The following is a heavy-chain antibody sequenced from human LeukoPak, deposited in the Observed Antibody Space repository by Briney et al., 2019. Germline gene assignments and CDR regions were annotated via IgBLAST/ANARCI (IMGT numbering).Heavy chain of an antibody. CDR3: ARDLGYSSGGSCFFDN. J-gene: IGHJ4*02. Sequence: ASVKVSCKASGYIFTAYYMHWVRQAPGQGLEWMGWINPNSGGTSSAEKFQGRFTMTRDTSISAAYMELSRLTSDDTAVYYCARDLGYSSGGSCFFDNWGQGSLVTVSS. D-gene: IGHD2-15*01. CDR2: INPNSGGT. V-gene: IGHV1-2*02. CDR1: GYIFTAYY.